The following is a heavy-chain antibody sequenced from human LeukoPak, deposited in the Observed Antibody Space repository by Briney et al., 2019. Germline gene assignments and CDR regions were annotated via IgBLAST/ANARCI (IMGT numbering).Heavy chain of an antibody. Sequence: SETLSLTCAVSGYSISSGYYWGWIRQPPGKGLEWIGSIYHSGSTNYNPSLKSRVTISVDTSKNQFSLKLSSVTAADTAVYYCARQYPPIGYRAWYHDYYFDYWGQGTLVTVSS. CDR2: IYHSGST. D-gene: IGHD2-15*01. CDR3: ARQYPPIGYRAWYHDYYFDY. J-gene: IGHJ4*02. CDR1: GYSISSGYY. V-gene: IGHV4-38-2*01.